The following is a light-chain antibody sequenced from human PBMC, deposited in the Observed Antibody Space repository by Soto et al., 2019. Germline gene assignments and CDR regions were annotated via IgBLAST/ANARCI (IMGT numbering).Light chain of an antibody. V-gene: IGLV2-14*01. CDR2: NVS. CDR3: SSYTSSSTYV. J-gene: IGLJ1*01. CDR1: SSDVGGYNS. Sequence: QSALTQPASVSGSPGQSITISCTGTSSDVGGYNSVSWYQQHPGKAPKLMIYNVSNRPSGVSNRFSGSKSGNTASLTISGLQAEDEADYYCSSYTSSSTYVLGTGTKVTVL.